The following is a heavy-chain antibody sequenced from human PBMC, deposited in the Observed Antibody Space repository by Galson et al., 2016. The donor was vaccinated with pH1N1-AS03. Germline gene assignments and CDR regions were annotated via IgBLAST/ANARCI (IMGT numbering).Heavy chain of an antibody. J-gene: IGHJ4*02. Sequence: SLRLSCAASGFTFSSYAMSWVRQAPGKGLEWVSTISASGVTKYYADSVQGRFAISRDNYKATLYLQMNSLRADYTAVYYCAKDRSVQFYESSGSYPGEYFFDYWGQGTLVTVSS. D-gene: IGHD3-22*01. CDR3: AKDRSVQFYESSGSYPGEYFFDY. V-gene: IGHV3-23*01. CDR1: GFTFSSYA. CDR2: ISASGVTK.